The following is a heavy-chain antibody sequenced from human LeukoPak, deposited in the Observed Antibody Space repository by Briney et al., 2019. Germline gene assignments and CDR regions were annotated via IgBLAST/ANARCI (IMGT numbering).Heavy chain of an antibody. CDR2: MSGSDDST. CDR3: AKDSGHSSSWYY. J-gene: IGHJ4*02. V-gene: IGHV3-23*01. CDR1: GFTFSSDA. Sequence: QSGGSLRLSCAASGFTFSSDAMNWVRQAPGKGLEWVSGMSGSDDSTYYADSVKGRFTISRDIPRNTLYLQMNSLRAEDTAVYYCAKDSGHSSSWYYWGQGTLVTVSS. D-gene: IGHD6-13*01.